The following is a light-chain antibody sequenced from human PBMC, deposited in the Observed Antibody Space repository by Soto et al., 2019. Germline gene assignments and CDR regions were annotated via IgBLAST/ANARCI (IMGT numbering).Light chain of an antibody. Sequence: EVVMTQSPATLSVSPGERVTFSCRASQSVTTNLAWYQHKPGQSPRLLISGASTGASGIPPRFSGSGSGTEFTLTIDRLQSADFAVYYCQKYNSAPLLFGPGTKVDIK. V-gene: IGKV3-15*01. J-gene: IGKJ3*01. CDR2: GAS. CDR3: QKYNSAPLL. CDR1: QSVTTN.